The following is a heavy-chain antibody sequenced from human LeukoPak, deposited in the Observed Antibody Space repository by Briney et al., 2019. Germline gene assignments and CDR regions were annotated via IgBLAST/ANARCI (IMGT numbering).Heavy chain of an antibody. D-gene: IGHD3-16*01. J-gene: IGHJ4*02. CDR1: GGSISSYY. Sequence: PSETLSLTCTVCGGSISSYYWSWIRQPAGKGLEWIGRIYISGSGSTNYNPSLKSRVTMSVDTSKNQFSLKLSPVTAADTAVYYCARDGGLDRFDYWGQGTLVTVSS. CDR3: ARDGGLDRFDY. CDR2: IYISGSGST. V-gene: IGHV4-4*07.